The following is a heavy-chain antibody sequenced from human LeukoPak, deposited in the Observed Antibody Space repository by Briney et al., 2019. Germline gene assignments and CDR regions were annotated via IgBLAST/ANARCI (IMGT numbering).Heavy chain of an antibody. D-gene: IGHD3-22*01. CDR3: ARGGITMIVVVDY. CDR1: GGTFSSYA. J-gene: IGHJ4*02. V-gene: IGHV1-69*06. CDR2: IIPIFGTA. Sequence: GASVKVSCKASGGTFSSYAISWVRQAPGQGLEWMGGIIPIFGTANYAQKFQGRVTITADKSTSTAYMELSRLRSDDTAVYYCARGGITMIVVVDYWGQGTLVTVSS.